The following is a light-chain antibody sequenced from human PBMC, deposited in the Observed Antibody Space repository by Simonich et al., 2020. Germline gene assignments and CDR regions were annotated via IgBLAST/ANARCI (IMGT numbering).Light chain of an antibody. CDR1: SGSIASNY. CDR2: EDN. J-gene: IGLJ3*02. Sequence: NFMLTQPHSVSESPGKTVTISCTRSSGSIASNYVQWYQQRPGSAPTTVLYEDNQRPSGVPVRFSGSIDSSSNSASLTISGLKTEDEADYYCQSYDSSSWVFGGGTKLTVL. CDR3: QSYDSSSWV. V-gene: IGLV6-57*03.